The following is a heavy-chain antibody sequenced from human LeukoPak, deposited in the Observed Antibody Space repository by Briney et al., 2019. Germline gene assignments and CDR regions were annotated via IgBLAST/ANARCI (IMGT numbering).Heavy chain of an antibody. Sequence: SSETLSLTCNVSGGSISSGSYYWSWIRQPAGKGLEWIGRIYTSGTTNYNPSLKSRVTISVDTSKNQFSLKLSSVTAADTAVYYCASLSLGAFYGSGSYDGKKLDYWGQGTLVTVSS. J-gene: IGHJ4*02. V-gene: IGHV4-61*02. CDR2: IYTSGTT. CDR3: ASLSLGAFYGSGSYDGKKLDY. CDR1: GGSISSGSYY. D-gene: IGHD3-10*01.